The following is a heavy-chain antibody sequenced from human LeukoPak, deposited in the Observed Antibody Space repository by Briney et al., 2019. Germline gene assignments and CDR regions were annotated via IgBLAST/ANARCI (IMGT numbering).Heavy chain of an antibody. J-gene: IGHJ4*02. CDR2: ITGSVGST. Sequence: PGGSLRLSCAASGFTFEHYAMTWVRQAPGKGLEWVSAITGSVGSTYYADSVKGRFIISRDNSKNELYLQMNSLRAEDAAVYYCAKDRSIGTYYTFDHWGQGTLVTVSS. D-gene: IGHD1-26*01. CDR3: AKDRSIGTYYTFDH. V-gene: IGHV3-23*01. CDR1: GFTFEHYA.